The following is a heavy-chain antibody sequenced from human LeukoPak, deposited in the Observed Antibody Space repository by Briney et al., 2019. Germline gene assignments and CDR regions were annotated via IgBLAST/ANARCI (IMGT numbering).Heavy chain of an antibody. V-gene: IGHV3-23*01. CDR2: ISGSGGST. J-gene: IGHJ4*02. Sequence: GGSLRLSCAASGFTFSSYAMSWVRQAPGKGLEGVSAISGSGGSTYYAESVKGRFTISRDNSKNTLYLQMNSLRAEDTAVYYCANIPMYGDYDLDYWGQGTLVTVSS. D-gene: IGHD4-17*01. CDR1: GFTFSSYA. CDR3: ANIPMYGDYDLDY.